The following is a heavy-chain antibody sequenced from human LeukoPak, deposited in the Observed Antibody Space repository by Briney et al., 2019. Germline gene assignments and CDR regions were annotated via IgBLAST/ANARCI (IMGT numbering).Heavy chain of an antibody. J-gene: IGHJ4*02. CDR2: MNPNSGNT. D-gene: IGHD6-19*01. Sequence: GASVTVSCKASGGTFSSYAISWVRQATGQGLEWMGWMNPNSGNTGYAQKFQGRVTMTRNTSISTAYMELSSLRSEDTAVYYCARAVAGTGDFDYWGQGTLVTVSS. CDR3: ARAVAGTGDFDY. V-gene: IGHV1-8*02. CDR1: GGTFSSYA.